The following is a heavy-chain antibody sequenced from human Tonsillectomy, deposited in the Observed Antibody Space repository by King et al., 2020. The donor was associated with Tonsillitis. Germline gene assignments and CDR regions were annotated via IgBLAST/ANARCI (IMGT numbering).Heavy chain of an antibody. CDR2: ISAYNGNT. V-gene: IGHV1-18*04. Sequence: VQLVESGAEVKKPGASVKVSCTASGYTFTSYGISWVRQAPGQGLEWMGWISAYNGNTNYAQKLQGRVTMTTDTSTSTAYMELRSLRSDDTAVYYCAGAYYDYIWGSYRYTAVDYWGQGTLVTVSS. D-gene: IGHD3-16*02. CDR3: AGAYYDYIWGSYRYTAVDY. J-gene: IGHJ4*02. CDR1: GYTFTSYG.